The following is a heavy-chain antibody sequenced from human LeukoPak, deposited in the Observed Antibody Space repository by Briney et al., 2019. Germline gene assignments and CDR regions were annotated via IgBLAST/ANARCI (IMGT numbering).Heavy chain of an antibody. Sequence: GGSLRLSCAASGFTVSSNYMSWVRQAPGKGLEWVSVIYSGGSTYYADSVKGRFTISRDNSKNTLYLQMNSLRAEDTAVYYCARDSGSGYDRGPFDYWGRGTLVTVSS. D-gene: IGHD5-12*01. CDR2: IYSGGST. CDR3: ARDSGSGYDRGPFDY. J-gene: IGHJ4*02. CDR1: GFTVSSNY. V-gene: IGHV3-66*01.